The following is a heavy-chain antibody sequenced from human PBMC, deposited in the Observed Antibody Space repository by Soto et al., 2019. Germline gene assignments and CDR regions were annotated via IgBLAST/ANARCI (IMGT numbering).Heavy chain of an antibody. D-gene: IGHD6-6*01. CDR2: ISSSSSYI. CDR1: GFTFSSYS. CDR3: ASRRGGSSGRDY. V-gene: IGHV3-21*01. J-gene: IGHJ4*02. Sequence: EVQLVESGGGLVKPGGSLRLSCAASGFTFSSYSMNWVRQAPGKGLEWVSSISSSSSYIYYADSVKGRFTISRDNARNSLYLQMNSLRAEDTAVYYCASRRGGSSGRDYWGQGTLVTVSS.